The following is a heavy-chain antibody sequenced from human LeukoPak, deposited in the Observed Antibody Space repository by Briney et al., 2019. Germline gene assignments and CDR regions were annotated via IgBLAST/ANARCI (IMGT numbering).Heavy chain of an antibody. V-gene: IGHV3-21*01. CDR1: GFTFSSYS. CDR3: ARDTTMYYYDSSGDLNWFDP. J-gene: IGHJ5*02. CDR2: ISSSSSYI. Sequence: GGSLRLSCAASGFTFSSYSMNWVRQAPGKGLEWVSSISSSSSYIYYADSVKGRFTISRDNAKNSLYLQMNSLRAEDTAVYYCARDTTMYYYDSSGDLNWFDPWGQGTLVTVSS. D-gene: IGHD3-22*01.